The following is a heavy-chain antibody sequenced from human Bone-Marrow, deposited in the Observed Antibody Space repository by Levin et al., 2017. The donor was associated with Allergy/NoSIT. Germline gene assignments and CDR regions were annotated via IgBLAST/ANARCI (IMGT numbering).Heavy chain of an antibody. V-gene: IGHV3-48*04. CDR1: GDSFSAFN. Sequence: GESLKISCAASGDSFSAFNMNWVRQAPGKGLEWVSYISRSSSNIFYADSVRGRFTLSRDNAKNSLYLQMNSLRAEDTAVYYCARSGWDMVRGIIQYYGLDVWGQGTTVTVSS. CDR3: ARSGWDMVRGIIQYYGLDV. D-gene: IGHD3-10*01. J-gene: IGHJ6*02. CDR2: ISRSSSNI.